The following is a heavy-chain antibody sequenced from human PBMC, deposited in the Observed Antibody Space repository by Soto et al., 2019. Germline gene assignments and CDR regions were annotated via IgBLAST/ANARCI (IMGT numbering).Heavy chain of an antibody. CDR3: AIGILGGDY. J-gene: IGHJ4*02. V-gene: IGHV4-34*01. CDR1: GGSFSGYY. D-gene: IGHD3-16*01. CDR2: INHSGST. Sequence: SETLSLTCAVYGGSFSGYYWSWIRQPPGKGLEGIGEINHSGSTNYNPSLKSRVTISVDTSNNQFSLKLSSVTAADTAVYYCAIGILGGDYWGQGTLVTVSS.